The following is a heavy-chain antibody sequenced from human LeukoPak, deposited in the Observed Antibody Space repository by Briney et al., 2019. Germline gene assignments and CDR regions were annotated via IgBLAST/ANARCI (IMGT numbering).Heavy chain of an antibody. J-gene: IGHJ3*02. D-gene: IGHD4-17*01. Sequence: ASVKVSCKASGYTFTSYDINWVRQATGQGHEWMGWMNPNSGNTGYAQKFQGRDTITRNTSISTAYMELSSLRSEDAAVYYCAATPPTYGDYDSPYAFDIWGQGTMVTVSS. CDR2: MNPNSGNT. V-gene: IGHV1-8*03. CDR3: AATPPTYGDYDSPYAFDI. CDR1: GYTFTSYD.